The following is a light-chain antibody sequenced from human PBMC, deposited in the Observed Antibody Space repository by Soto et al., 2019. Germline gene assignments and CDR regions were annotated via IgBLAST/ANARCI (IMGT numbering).Light chain of an antibody. Sequence: QSALTQPASVSGSPGQSITISCTGTSSDVGGYWFVSWYQHHPGEAPKLIIYEVSNRPSGVSSRFSGSKSGNTASLTISGLQAEDESLYYCSSKSSGSTPMLFGGGTKVTVL. J-gene: IGLJ3*02. CDR3: SSKSSGSTPML. CDR1: SSDVGGYWF. CDR2: EVS. V-gene: IGLV2-14*01.